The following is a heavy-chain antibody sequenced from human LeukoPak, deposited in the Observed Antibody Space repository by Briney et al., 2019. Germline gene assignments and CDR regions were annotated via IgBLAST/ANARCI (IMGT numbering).Heavy chain of an antibody. D-gene: IGHD2-15*01. Sequence: PGGSLGLPCAASGFTFSDHYMDWVRQAPGKGLEWVGRTRNKANSYTTEYAESVKGRITISRDDSKKSLYLQMNSLKTEDTAVYYCARVKVGGYYYMDVWGKGTTVTVSS. J-gene: IGHJ6*03. CDR1: GFTFSDHY. V-gene: IGHV3-72*01. CDR2: TRNKANSYTT. CDR3: ARVKVGGYYYMDV.